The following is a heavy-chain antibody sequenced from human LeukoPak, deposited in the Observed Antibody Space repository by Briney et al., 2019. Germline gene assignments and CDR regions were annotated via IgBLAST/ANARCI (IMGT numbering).Heavy chain of an antibody. J-gene: IGHJ5*02. D-gene: IGHD3-3*01. Sequence: PSETLSLTCTVSGGSISSSSYYWGWIRQPPGKGLEWIGSIYYSGSTYYNPPLKSRVTISVDTSKNQFSLKLSSVTAADTAVYYCARHVAIFGVVISWFDPWGQGTLVTVSS. CDR1: GGSISSSSYY. V-gene: IGHV4-39*01. CDR2: IYYSGST. CDR3: ARHVAIFGVVISWFDP.